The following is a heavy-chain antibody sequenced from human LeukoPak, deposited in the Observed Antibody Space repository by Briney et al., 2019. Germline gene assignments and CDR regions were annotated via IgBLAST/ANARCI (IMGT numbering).Heavy chain of an antibody. CDR1: GGTFSNYA. CDR2: IITNYGTT. J-gene: IGHJ4*02. V-gene: IGHV1-69*13. Sequence: ASVKVSCKASGGTFSNYAISWVRQAPGQGLERMGGIITNYGTTNYAQKFQGRVTITADESTSTAYMELSSLRSEDTAVYYCARGGRDGYNLYYFDHWGQGTLVTVSS. CDR3: ARGGRDGYNLYYFDH. D-gene: IGHD5-24*01.